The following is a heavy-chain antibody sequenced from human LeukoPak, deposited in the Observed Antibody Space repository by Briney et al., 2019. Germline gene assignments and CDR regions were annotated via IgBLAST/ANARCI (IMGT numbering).Heavy chain of an antibody. V-gene: IGHV3-23*01. CDR1: GFTFSNYA. J-gene: IGHJ4*02. CDR3: AKAGSIRFDY. Sequence: PGGSLRLPCAASGFTFSNYAMSWVRQAPGKGLEWVSGISGSSGNTYYADSMKGRFIISRDNSKNTLYLQMNSLRAEDTAVYYCAKAGSIRFDYWGQGILVTVSS. D-gene: IGHD1-26*01. CDR2: ISGSSGNT.